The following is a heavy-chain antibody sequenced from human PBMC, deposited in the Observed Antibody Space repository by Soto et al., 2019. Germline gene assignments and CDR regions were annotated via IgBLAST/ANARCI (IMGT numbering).Heavy chain of an antibody. D-gene: IGHD3-3*01. J-gene: IGHJ6*02. CDR3: ARDQRFLEWLLSSDYYYYGMDV. CDR2: ISYDGSNK. CDR1: GFTFSSYA. V-gene: IGHV3-30-3*01. Sequence: PGGSLRLSCAASGFTFSSYAMHWVRQAPGKGLGWVAVISYDGSNKYYADSVKGRFTISRDNSKNTLYLQMNSLRAEDTAVYYCARDQRFLEWLLSSDYYYYGMDVWGQGTTVTVSS.